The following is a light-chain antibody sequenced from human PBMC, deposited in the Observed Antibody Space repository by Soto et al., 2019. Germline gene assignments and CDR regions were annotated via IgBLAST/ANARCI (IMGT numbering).Light chain of an antibody. Sequence: AIQMTQSPSSLSISVGDRVTITCRASQDIRNNLHWYQQKPGKAPDVLIYAASTLQSGVPSRFSGSGSGTDFTLTISSLQPVDFATYYCLQNYTYPLAFGQGTKLEIK. J-gene: IGKJ1*01. CDR2: AAS. CDR1: QDIRNN. CDR3: LQNYTYPLA. V-gene: IGKV1-6*01.